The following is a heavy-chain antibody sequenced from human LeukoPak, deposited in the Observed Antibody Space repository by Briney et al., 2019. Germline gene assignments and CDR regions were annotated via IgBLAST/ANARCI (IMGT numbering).Heavy chain of an antibody. CDR1: VYTFSSYS. Sequence: ASVKVSFKASVYTFSSYSINWVRQAPRQGLEWMGWISAYNGNTNYAQKPHGRVTMTTETSTSTGYMEMRSLRSEDTAVYYCATVIGPNWFDPWGQGTLVTVSS. V-gene: IGHV1-18*01. D-gene: IGHD1-26*01. CDR2: ISAYNGNT. J-gene: IGHJ5*02. CDR3: ATVIGPNWFDP.